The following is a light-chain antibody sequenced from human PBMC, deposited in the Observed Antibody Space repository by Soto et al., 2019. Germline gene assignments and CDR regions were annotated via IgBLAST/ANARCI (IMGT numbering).Light chain of an antibody. CDR2: NVN. CDR1: TSNIAGNS. J-gene: IGLJ1*01. Sequence: QSVLTQPRSASETPGQRVTISCSGSTSNIAGNSVNWYQQLPGAAPRIIIYNVNRRPSGVPDRFSGSKSGTSASLAISGLQYEDEADYFCGAWDDSLNAHVFGNGKKVTVL. V-gene: IGLV1-44*01. CDR3: GAWDDSLNAHV.